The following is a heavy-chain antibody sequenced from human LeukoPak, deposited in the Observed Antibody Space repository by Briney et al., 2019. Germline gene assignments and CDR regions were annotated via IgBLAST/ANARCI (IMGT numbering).Heavy chain of an antibody. CDR3: ARHYSRSWYFDY. CDR1: GFTFSSYS. J-gene: IGHJ4*02. V-gene: IGHV3-66*04. Sequence: PGGSLRLSCAASGFTFSSYSMNWVRQAPGKGLEWVSVIYSGGSTYYADSVKGRFTISRDNSKNTLYLQMNSLRAEDTAVYYCARHYSRSWYFDYWGQGTLVTVSS. D-gene: IGHD6-13*01. CDR2: IYSGGST.